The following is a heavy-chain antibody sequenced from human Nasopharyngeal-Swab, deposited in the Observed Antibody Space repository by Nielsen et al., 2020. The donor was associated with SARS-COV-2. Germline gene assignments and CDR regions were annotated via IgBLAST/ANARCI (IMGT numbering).Heavy chain of an antibody. CDR3: ARERYSSSWYFDY. D-gene: IGHD6-13*01. Sequence: GGSLRLSCAASGFTFSSYGMHWVRQAPGKGLEWVAVIWYDGSNKYYADSVKGRFTISRDNSENTLYLQMNSLRAEDTAVYYCARERYSSSWYFDYWGQGTLVTVSS. V-gene: IGHV3-33*01. J-gene: IGHJ4*02. CDR2: IWYDGSNK. CDR1: GFTFSSYG.